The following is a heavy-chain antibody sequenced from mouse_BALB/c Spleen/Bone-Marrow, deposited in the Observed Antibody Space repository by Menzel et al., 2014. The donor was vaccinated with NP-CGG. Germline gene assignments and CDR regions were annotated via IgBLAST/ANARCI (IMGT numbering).Heavy chain of an antibody. CDR3: ARDGGYGWFAY. J-gene: IGHJ3*01. CDR1: GSSLTGYG. D-gene: IGHD2-2*01. V-gene: IGHV2-6-7*01. Sequence: VKLVESGPGLVAPSQSLSITCTVSGSSLTGYGVNWVRRPPGKGLEWLGMIWGDGSTDYNSALKSRLSISKDNSKSXVFLKMNSLQTDDTARYYCARDGGYGWFAYWGQGTLVTVSA. CDR2: IWGDGST.